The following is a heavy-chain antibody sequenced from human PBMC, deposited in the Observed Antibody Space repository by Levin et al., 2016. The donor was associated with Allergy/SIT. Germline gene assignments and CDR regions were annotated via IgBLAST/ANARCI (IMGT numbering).Heavy chain of an antibody. V-gene: IGHV1-2*02. CDR1: GFTFTDYY. D-gene: IGHD5/OR15-5a*01. Sequence: ASVKVSCKASGFTFTDYYVHWVRQAPGQGLEWMGWLNPNTGGRVFTQTFQGSVIMTWDTSISTAYLELTSLTSDDTAVYFCATLVSGWFDPWGQGTLVTVSS. CDR3: ATLVSGWFDP. CDR2: LNPNTGGR. J-gene: IGHJ5*02.